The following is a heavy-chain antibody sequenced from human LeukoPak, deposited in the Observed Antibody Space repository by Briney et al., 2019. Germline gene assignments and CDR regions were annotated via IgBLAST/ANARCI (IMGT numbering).Heavy chain of an antibody. CDR1: GYTFTGYY. D-gene: IGHD3-3*01. CDR3: ARRDYDFWSGYPDFDY. Sequence: GASVKVSCKASGYTFTGYYMHWVRQAPGQGLEWMGWINPNSGGTNYAQKFQGRVTMTRDTSISTAYMELSRLRSDDTAVYYCARRDYDFWSGYPDFDYWGQGTLVTVSS. J-gene: IGHJ4*02. V-gene: IGHV1-2*02. CDR2: INPNSGGT.